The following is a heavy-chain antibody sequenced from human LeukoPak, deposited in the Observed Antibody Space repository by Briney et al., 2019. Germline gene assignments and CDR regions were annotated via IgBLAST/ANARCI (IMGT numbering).Heavy chain of an antibody. V-gene: IGHV1-18*01. CDR3: ARGARSSSSWRLGNWFDP. D-gene: IGHD6-13*01. J-gene: IGHJ5*02. CDR2: ISAYNGNI. Sequence: ASVKVSCKASGYTFTSFGINWERQAPGQGLEWMGWISAYNGNINYAQMLQGRVTMTTDTSTSTAYMDLRSLRSDDTAVYYCARGARSSSSWRLGNWFDPWGQGTLVTVSS. CDR1: GYTFTSFG.